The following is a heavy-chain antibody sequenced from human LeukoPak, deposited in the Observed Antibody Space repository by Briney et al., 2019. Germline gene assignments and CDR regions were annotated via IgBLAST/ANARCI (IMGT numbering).Heavy chain of an antibody. CDR1: GFTFSNAW. J-gene: IGHJ4*03. Sequence: PGGSLRLSCAASGFTFSNAWMTWVRQAPGKGLEWVGRIKSKTDGGSADYAAPVKGRFTISRDDSKNTLYLQMNSLKTEDTAVYYCTTQGTSGTGRVDYWGQGTTVTVSS. CDR3: TTQGTSGTGRVDY. D-gene: IGHD1/OR15-1a*01. V-gene: IGHV3-15*01. CDR2: IKSKTDGGSA.